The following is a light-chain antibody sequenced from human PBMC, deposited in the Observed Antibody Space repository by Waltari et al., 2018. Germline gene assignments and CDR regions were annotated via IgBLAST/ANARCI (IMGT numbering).Light chain of an antibody. V-gene: IGLV3-21*04. CDR2: YDS. CDR3: QVWDSSSDHVV. Sequence: SYVLTQPPSVSVAPGKTARITCGGNNIGSKSVHWYQQKAGQAPVLVTYYDSDRPSGIPERFAGSNSGNTAPLTISRVEAGDEADYYCQVWDSSSDHVVFGGGTKLTVL. CDR1: NIGSKS. J-gene: IGLJ2*01.